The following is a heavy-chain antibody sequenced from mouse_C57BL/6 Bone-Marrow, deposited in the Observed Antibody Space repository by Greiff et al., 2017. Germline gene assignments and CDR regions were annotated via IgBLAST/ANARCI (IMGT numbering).Heavy chain of an antibody. CDR3: ARDYYGSSHDWYFDV. D-gene: IGHD1-1*01. J-gene: IGHJ1*03. V-gene: IGHV1-39*01. CDR1: GYSFTDYN. Sequence: EVQRVESGPELVKPGASVKISCKASGYSFTDYNMNWVKQSNGKSLEWIGVINPNYGTTSYNQKFKGKATLTVDQSSSTAYMQLNSLTSEDSAVYYCARDYYGSSHDWYFDVWGTGSTVTVSS. CDR2: INPNYGTT.